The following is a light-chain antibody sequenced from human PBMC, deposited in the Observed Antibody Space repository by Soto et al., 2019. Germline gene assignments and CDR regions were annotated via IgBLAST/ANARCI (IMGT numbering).Light chain of an antibody. CDR3: QQYGSSLFT. CDR2: GAS. J-gene: IGKJ3*01. CDR1: QSVSSSY. V-gene: IGKV3-20*01. Sequence: EIVLTQSPGTLSFSPGERATLSCRASQSVSSSYLAWYQQKPGQPPRLLIYGASTRATGTPDRFSGSGSGTDFTLTISRLEPEDFAVYYCQQYGSSLFTFGPGTKVDI.